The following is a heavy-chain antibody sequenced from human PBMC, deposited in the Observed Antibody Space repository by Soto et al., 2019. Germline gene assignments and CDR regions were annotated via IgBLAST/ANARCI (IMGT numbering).Heavy chain of an antibody. V-gene: IGHV3-21*01. CDR3: LTGEHGFDP. CDR2: ISSSSSYI. CDR1: GCTFSSYC. Sequence: WGTLRLPCAASGCTFSSYCINWVRQAPWKGLEWVSSISSSSSYIYYADSVRGRFTISGDNAKNSLYLQMNSLRAEDTAVYYGLTGEHGFDPWGEGTLVTVSS. D-gene: IGHD1-1*01. J-gene: IGHJ5*02.